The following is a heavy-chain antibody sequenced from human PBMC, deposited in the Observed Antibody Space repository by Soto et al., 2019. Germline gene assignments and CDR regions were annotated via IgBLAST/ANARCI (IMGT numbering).Heavy chain of an antibody. J-gene: IGHJ6*02. CDR2: ISAYNGNT. CDR1: GYTFTSYG. Sequence: GASVKVSCKASGYTFTSYGISWVLQAPGQGLEWMGWISAYNGNTNYAQKLQGRVTMTTDTSTSTAYMELRSLRSDDTAVYYCARGRDLTLYYGMDVWGQGTTVTVSS. V-gene: IGHV1-18*04. CDR3: ARGRDLTLYYGMDV.